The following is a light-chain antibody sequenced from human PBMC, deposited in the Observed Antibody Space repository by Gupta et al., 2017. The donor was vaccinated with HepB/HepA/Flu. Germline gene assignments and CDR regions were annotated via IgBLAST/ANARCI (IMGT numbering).Light chain of an antibody. V-gene: IGKV3-15*01. CDR3: QQYHTWSGT. CDR2: GAS. J-gene: IGKJ1*01. Sequence: IVMTQSPATLSVSPGESATLSCRSSQSLSGHLAWYQVNPGQTPRLLIYGASTRATGVPARVSGSGSGTEFNLTISSLQSDDYGLYYCQQYHTWSGTFGQGTKVEI. CDR1: QSLSGH.